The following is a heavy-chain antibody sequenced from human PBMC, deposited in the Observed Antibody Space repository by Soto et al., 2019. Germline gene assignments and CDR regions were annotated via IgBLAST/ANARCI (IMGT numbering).Heavy chain of an antibody. D-gene: IGHD6-19*01. Sequence: HPGGSLRLSCAASGFTFSSYAMHWVRQAPGKGLEWVAVISYDGSNKYYADSVKGRFTISRDNSKNTLYLQMNSLRAEDTAVYYCASNPTGIAVAGPLDYWGQGTLVTVSS. J-gene: IGHJ4*02. CDR3: ASNPTGIAVAGPLDY. CDR2: ISYDGSNK. V-gene: IGHV3-30-3*01. CDR1: GFTFSSYA.